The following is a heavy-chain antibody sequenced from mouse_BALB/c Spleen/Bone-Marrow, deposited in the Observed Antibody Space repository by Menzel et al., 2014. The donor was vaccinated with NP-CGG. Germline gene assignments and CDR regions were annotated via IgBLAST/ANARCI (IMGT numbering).Heavy chain of an antibody. D-gene: IGHD1-1*01. CDR1: GFDFSRYW. CDR3: ARLSYYGRFAY. Sequence: EVKVIESGGGLVQPGESLKLSCAASGFDFSRYWMSWVRQAPGKGLEWIGEINPDSSTINYTPSLKDKFIISRDNAKNTLYLQMSKVRSEDTALYYCARLSYYGRFAYWGQGTLVTVSA. V-gene: IGHV4-1*02. J-gene: IGHJ3*01. CDR2: INPDSSTI.